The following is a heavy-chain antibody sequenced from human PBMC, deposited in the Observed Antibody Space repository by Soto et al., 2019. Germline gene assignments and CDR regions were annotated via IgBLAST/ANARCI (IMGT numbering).Heavy chain of an antibody. D-gene: IGHD2-21*02. CDR3: AWGGGDSGDYYYGMDV. V-gene: IGHV4-30-4*01. CDR1: GGSISSGDYY. Sequence: SETLSLTCTVSGGSISSGDYYWSWIRQPPGKGLEWIGYIYYSGSTYYNPSLKSRVTISVDTSKNQFSLKLSSVTAADTAVYYCAWGGGDSGDYYYGMDVWGQGITVTVSS. J-gene: IGHJ6*02. CDR2: IYYSGST.